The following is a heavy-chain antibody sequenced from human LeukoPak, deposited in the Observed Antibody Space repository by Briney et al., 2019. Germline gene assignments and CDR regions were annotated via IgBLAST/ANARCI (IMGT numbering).Heavy chain of an antibody. CDR2: ISASGSST. Sequence: GGSLRLSCAAAGLTFTSNTMNWVRQAPGKGLEWVSFISASGSSTHYADSVKGRFTISRDNSNNTLYLQINSLRAEDTAAYYCAKGAQYDFWTGYTLEYFDVWGKGTLVTVSS. CDR1: GLTFTSNT. J-gene: IGHJ4*02. CDR3: AKGAQYDFWTGYTLEYFDV. D-gene: IGHD3-3*01. V-gene: IGHV3-23*01.